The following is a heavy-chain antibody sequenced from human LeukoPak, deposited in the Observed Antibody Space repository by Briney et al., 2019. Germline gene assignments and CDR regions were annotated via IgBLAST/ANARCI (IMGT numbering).Heavy chain of an antibody. D-gene: IGHD3-10*01. CDR2: INHSGST. CDR3: ARLRRITMVRGVTDYMDV. CDR1: GGSFSGYY. J-gene: IGHJ6*03. Sequence: PSETLSLTCAVYGGSFSGYYWSWIRQPPGKGLEWIGEINHSGSTNYNPSLKSRVTISVDTSKNQFSLKLSSVTAADTAVYYCARLRRITMVRGVTDYMDVWGKGTTVTISS. V-gene: IGHV4-34*01.